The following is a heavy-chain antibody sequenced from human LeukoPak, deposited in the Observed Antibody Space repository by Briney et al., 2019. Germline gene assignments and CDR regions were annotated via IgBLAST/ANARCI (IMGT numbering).Heavy chain of an antibody. CDR3: ARDREALGWYDN. CDR1: GGPISTYY. J-gene: IGHJ5*02. Sequence: PSETLSPTCTVSGGPISTYYWSWIRQPPGKGLEWIGYIYYSGSTNYNPSLKTRVTISVDTSKSQFSLNLSSVTAADTAVYYCARDREALGWYDNWGQGTPVIVSS. V-gene: IGHV4-59*01. CDR2: IYYSGST.